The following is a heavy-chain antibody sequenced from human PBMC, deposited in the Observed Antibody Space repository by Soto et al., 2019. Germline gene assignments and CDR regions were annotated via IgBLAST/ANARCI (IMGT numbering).Heavy chain of an antibody. D-gene: IGHD2-2*01. V-gene: IGHV3-30-3*01. Sequence: QVQLVESGGGVVQPGRSLRLSCAASGFTFSSYAMHWVRQAPGKGLEWVAVISYDGSNKYYADSVKGRFTISRDNSKNTLYLQMNSLRAEDTAVYYCARGYPYCSSTSCYGPGAHWFAPWGQGTLVTVSS. J-gene: IGHJ5*02. CDR2: ISYDGSNK. CDR1: GFTFSSYA. CDR3: ARGYPYCSSTSCYGPGAHWFAP.